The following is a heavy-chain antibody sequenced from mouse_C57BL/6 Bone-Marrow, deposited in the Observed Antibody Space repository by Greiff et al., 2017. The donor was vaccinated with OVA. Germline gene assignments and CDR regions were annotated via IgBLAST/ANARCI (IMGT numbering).Heavy chain of an antibody. D-gene: IGHD2-3*01. Sequence: EVQLVESGPGMVKPSQSLSLTCTVTGYSITSGYDWHWIRHFPGNKLEWMGYISYSGSTNYNPSLKSRISITHDTSKNHFFLKLNSVTTEDTATYYCARGGYYVNWYFDVWGTGTTVTVSS. J-gene: IGHJ1*03. V-gene: IGHV3-1*01. CDR1: GYSITSGYD. CDR3: ARGGYYVNWYFDV. CDR2: ISYSGST.